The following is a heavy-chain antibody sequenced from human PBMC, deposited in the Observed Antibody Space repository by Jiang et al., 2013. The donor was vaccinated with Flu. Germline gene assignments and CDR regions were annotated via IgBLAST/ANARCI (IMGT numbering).Heavy chain of an antibody. Sequence: QLVESGGGLVQPGGSLRLSCAASGFIFSSYWMSWVRQAPGKGLEWVANIKQDGSEKKYVDSVKGRFTISRDNAKNSLYLQMNSLRAEDTAVYYCARGKLTLDCWGQGTLVTVSS. J-gene: IGHJ4*02. CDR3: ARGKLTLDC. CDR1: GFIFSSYW. D-gene: IGHD1-1*01. V-gene: IGHV3-7*03. CDR2: IKQDGSEK.